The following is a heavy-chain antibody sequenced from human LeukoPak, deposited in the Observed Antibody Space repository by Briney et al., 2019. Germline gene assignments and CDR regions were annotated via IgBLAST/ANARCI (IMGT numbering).Heavy chain of an antibody. Sequence: AASVKVSCKASGYTFTSYAMNWVRQAPGQGLEWMGWINTNTGNPTYAQGFTGRFVFSLDTSVSTAYLQISSLKAEDTAVYYCARDSAGAAAATGDYWGQGTLVTVSS. CDR2: INTNTGNP. CDR1: GYTFTSYA. V-gene: IGHV7-4-1*02. J-gene: IGHJ4*02. D-gene: IGHD6-13*01. CDR3: ARDSAGAAAATGDY.